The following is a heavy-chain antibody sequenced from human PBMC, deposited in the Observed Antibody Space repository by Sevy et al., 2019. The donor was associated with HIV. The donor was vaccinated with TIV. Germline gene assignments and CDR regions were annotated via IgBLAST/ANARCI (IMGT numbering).Heavy chain of an antibody. Sequence: GGSLRLSCAVSGFTFSGSAMDWVRHTSGKGLEWLGRIRNQANNYTTTYAASVKGRFVFSRDDSKNTAYLHMSNLKSEDTAVYYCTSGIAVVGTVYFDYWGRGTLVTVSS. V-gene: IGHV3-73*01. CDR1: GFTFSGSA. D-gene: IGHD6-19*01. CDR2: IRNQANNYTT. J-gene: IGHJ4*02. CDR3: TSGIAVVGTVYFDY.